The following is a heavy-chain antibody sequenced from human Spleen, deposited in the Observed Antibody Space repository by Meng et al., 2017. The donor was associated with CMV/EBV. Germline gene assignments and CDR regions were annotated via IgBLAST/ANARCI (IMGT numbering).Heavy chain of an antibody. D-gene: IGHD6-19*01. V-gene: IGHV1-46*01. J-gene: IGHJ6*02. CDR2: INPSGGST. CDR3: ASIAVAGIHYYGMDV. Sequence: SGYSFTSYYMHWVRQAPGQGLGWVGIINPSGGSTSYEKKFQGRVTMTRDTSTSTVYMKLSSLRSEDTAVYYCASIAVAGIHYYGMDVWGQGTTVTVSS. CDR1: GYSFTSYY.